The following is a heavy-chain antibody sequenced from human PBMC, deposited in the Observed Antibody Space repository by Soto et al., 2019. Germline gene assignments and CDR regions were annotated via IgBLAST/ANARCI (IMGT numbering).Heavy chain of an antibody. Sequence: ASVKVSCKASGYTFTNNDVSWVRQATGQGLEWMGWMNPGSGDTGYAQKFQGRVTMTRDISIATAYMELNSLTSEDTAIYYCARMESFGSLNWFDPWGQGTMVTVSS. V-gene: IGHV1-8*02. D-gene: IGHD5-18*01. J-gene: IGHJ5*02. CDR3: ARMESFGSLNWFDP. CDR1: GYTFTNND. CDR2: MNPGSGDT.